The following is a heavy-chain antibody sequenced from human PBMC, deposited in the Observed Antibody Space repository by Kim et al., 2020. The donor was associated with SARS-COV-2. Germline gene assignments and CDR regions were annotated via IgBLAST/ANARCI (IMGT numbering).Heavy chain of an antibody. V-gene: IGHV3-21*01. CDR2: ISSSSGYI. CDR1: GFTFSSYT. Sequence: GGSLRLSCAASGFTFSSYTMNWVRQAPGKGLEWVSSISSSSGYIYYADSVKGRFTISRDNAKNSLYLQMNSLRAEDRAVYYCARVPSSGWSYFDYWGQGTLVTVSS. CDR3: ARVPSSGWSYFDY. D-gene: IGHD6-19*01. J-gene: IGHJ4*02.